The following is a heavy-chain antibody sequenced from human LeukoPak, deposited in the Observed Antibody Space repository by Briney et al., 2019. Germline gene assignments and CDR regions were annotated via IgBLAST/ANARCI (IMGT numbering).Heavy chain of an antibody. J-gene: IGHJ3*02. Sequence: PSETLSLTCAVYGGSFSGYYWSWIRQPPGKGLEWIGEINHSGSTNYNPSLKSRVTISVDTSKNQFSLKLSSVTAADTAVYYCARVWWLRVGRSAFDIWGQGTMVTVSS. V-gene: IGHV4-34*01. D-gene: IGHD5-12*01. CDR1: GGSFSGYY. CDR2: INHSGST. CDR3: ARVWWLRVGRSAFDI.